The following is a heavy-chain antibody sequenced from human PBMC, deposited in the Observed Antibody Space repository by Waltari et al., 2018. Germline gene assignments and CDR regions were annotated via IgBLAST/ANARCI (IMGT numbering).Heavy chain of an antibody. CDR3: ARQNIHSYGYGYFDF. CDR2: IYPGDSNT. CDR1: GYRFAMYW. Sequence: EVQLEQSGAEVKKLGESLKISCNGSGYRFAMYWIGWVRQMPGKGLEWMGVIYPGDSNTKYSLSFQGQVTISADTSISTAYLQWSSLKASDTAIYFCARQNIHSYGYGYFDFWGQGTLVTVSS. D-gene: IGHD5-18*01. V-gene: IGHV5-51*01. J-gene: IGHJ4*02.